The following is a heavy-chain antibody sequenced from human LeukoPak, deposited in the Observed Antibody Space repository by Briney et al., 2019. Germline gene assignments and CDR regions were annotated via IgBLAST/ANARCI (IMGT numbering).Heavy chain of an antibody. D-gene: IGHD5-12*01. V-gene: IGHV3-48*01. CDR1: GFTFSSYN. J-gene: IGHJ4*02. CDR3: ARRGGGGYDPYYFDY. Sequence: GGSLRLSCAASGFTFSSYNMNWVRQAPGKGLEWVSYISSSSSTIYYADSVKGRFTISRDNAKNSLYLQMNSLRAEDTAVYYCARRGGGGYDPYYFDYWGQGTLVTVSS. CDR2: ISSSSSTI.